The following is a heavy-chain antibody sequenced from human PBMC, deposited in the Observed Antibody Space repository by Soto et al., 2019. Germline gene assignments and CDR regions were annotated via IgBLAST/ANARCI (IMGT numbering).Heavy chain of an antibody. V-gene: IGHV4-59*01. CDR1: GGSISGSY. CDR2: IYTTGTT. D-gene: IGHD6-13*01. CDR3: VRDIAAAGMEDWFDP. J-gene: IGHJ5*02. Sequence: SETLSLTCTVSGGSISGSYWSWIRQPPGKGLEWLGYIYTTGTTNYNPSLRSRVTISVDTSKNQFSLRLSSVTAADTAVYYCVRDIAAAGMEDWFDPWGQGTLVTVS.